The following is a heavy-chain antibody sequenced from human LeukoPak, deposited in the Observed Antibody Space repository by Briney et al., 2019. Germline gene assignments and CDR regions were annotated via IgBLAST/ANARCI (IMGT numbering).Heavy chain of an antibody. CDR2: MFDCGST. D-gene: IGHD5-18*01. V-gene: IGHV4-59*11. CDR3: ATIKRGNIYGYFDF. CDR1: GGSISSHY. Sequence: SETLSLTCTVSGGSISSHYWSWIRQPPGKGLEWIGYMFDCGSTKDNPSLESRVTLAADTSKNQFSLRLSSVTAADTAVYYCATIKRGNIYGYFDFWGQGILVTVSS. J-gene: IGHJ4*02.